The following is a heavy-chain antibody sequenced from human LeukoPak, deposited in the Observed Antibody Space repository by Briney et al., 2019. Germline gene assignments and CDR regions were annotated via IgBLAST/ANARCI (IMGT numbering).Heavy chain of an antibody. V-gene: IGHV4-59*12. D-gene: IGHD1-26*01. CDR3: ARGGVGD. Sequence: PSETLSLTCTVSGGSISYYYWSWIRQPPGKGLEWIGYIYYSGSTNYNPSLKSRVTISVDTSKNQFSLKLSSVTAADTAVYYCARGGVGDWGQGTLVTVSS. CDR1: GGSISYYY. CDR2: IYYSGST. J-gene: IGHJ4*02.